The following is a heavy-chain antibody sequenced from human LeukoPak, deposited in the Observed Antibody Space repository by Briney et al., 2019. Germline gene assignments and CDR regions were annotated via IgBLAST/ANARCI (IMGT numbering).Heavy chain of an antibody. CDR1: GGTFSSYA. J-gene: IGHJ6*02. Sequence: SVKVSCRASGGTFSSYAISWVRQAPGQGLEWMGGIIPIFGTANYAQKFQGRVTITADESTSTAYMELSSLRSEDTAVYYCARGTIFGAPMNYYYYGMDVWGQGTTVTVSS. CDR3: ARGTIFGAPMNYYYYGMDV. D-gene: IGHD3-3*01. V-gene: IGHV1-69*01. CDR2: IIPIFGTA.